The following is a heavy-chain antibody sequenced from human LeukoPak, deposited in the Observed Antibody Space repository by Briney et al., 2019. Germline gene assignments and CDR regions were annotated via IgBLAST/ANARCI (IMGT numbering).Heavy chain of an antibody. D-gene: IGHD1-26*01. CDR1: GGSISSSSYY. J-gene: IGHJ4*02. V-gene: IGHV4-39*07. CDR3: ARDPVVGADSSGYFDY. CDR2: IYYSGST. Sequence: SETLSLTCTVSGGSISSSSYYWGWIRQPPGKGLEWIGSIYYSGSTNHNPSLKSRVTISVDTSKNQFSLKLSSVTAADTAVYYCARDPVVGADSSGYFDYWGQGTLVTVSS.